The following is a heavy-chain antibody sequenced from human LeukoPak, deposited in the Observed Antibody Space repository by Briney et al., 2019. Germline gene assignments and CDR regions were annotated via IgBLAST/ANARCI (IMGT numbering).Heavy chain of an antibody. CDR3: AKDLSTSYMEDAFDI. J-gene: IGHJ3*02. Sequence: PGGSLRLSCAASGFTFSSYAMNWVRQAPGEGLEWVSVISGSGGTTYYADSVKGRFTISRDNYKKTLYLQMNSLRDEDTAVYYCAKDLSTSYMEDAFDIWGQGTTVTISS. D-gene: IGHD3-3*01. CDR1: GFTFSSYA. V-gene: IGHV3-23*01. CDR2: ISGSGGTT.